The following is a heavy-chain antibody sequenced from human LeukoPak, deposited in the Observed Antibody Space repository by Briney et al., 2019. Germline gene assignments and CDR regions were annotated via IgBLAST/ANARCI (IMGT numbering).Heavy chain of an antibody. Sequence: ASVKVSCKASGYTFSNYGFNWVRQAPGQGLEWMGWISTYNGNTLYAQKFQGRVTMTTDTSTTTAYMELRSLRSDDTAVYHCARIGCSSTSCYGNSVDPWGQGTLVTVSS. CDR2: ISTYNGNT. CDR3: ARIGCSSTSCYGNSVDP. V-gene: IGHV1-18*01. J-gene: IGHJ5*02. CDR1: GYTFSNYG. D-gene: IGHD2-2*01.